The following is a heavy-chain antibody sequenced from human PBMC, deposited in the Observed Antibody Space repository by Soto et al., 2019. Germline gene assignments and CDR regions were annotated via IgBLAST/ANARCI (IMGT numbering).Heavy chain of an antibody. V-gene: IGHV3-30*03. CDR3: ATAKAYCSSTNYRRDEKYFEY. Sequence: QVQLVESGGGVVQPGRSLRLSCAASGFTFSSYGMHWVRQAPGKGLEWVAVVSYDGSNKYYADSVKGRFTISRDNSKNKLSLRMNSLRAEDTAVYYCATAKAYCSSTNYRRDEKYFEYWGKGTLVTVSA. CDR1: GFTFSSYG. CDR2: VSYDGSNK. D-gene: IGHD2-2*01. J-gene: IGHJ4*02.